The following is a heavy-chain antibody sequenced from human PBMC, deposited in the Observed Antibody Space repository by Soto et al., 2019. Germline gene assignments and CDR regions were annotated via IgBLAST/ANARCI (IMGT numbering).Heavy chain of an antibody. CDR3: TTGGPYSSSWYGIDYYYGMDV. CDR1: GCTFSSAW. V-gene: IGHV3-15*01. Sequence: GTLRLPCAASGCTFSSAWTSWGRHDPRKEPQWCGRIKSQTDGGRTDYAAPMQGRSTIQKDDSKNTLYLQMNSQKTEDPAVYYCTTGGPYSSSWYGIDYYYGMDVWGQGTTVTVSS. D-gene: IGHD6-13*01. J-gene: IGHJ6*02. CDR2: IKSQTDGGRT.